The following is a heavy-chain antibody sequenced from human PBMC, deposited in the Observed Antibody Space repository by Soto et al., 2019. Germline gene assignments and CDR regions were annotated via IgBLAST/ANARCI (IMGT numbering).Heavy chain of an antibody. D-gene: IGHD6-19*01. J-gene: IGHJ1*01. CDR3: AREDSGWYGEFLQH. V-gene: IGHV3-23*01. CDR1: GFTFSDYA. CDR2: IGGRDGST. Sequence: PGGSLRLSCAASGFTFSDYAMAWVRQAPGKGLEWVSKIGGRDGSTDYADAVKGRFTISRDNTKNTLHLQMSSLRAEDTALYYCAREDSGWYGEFLQHWGQGTLVTVSS.